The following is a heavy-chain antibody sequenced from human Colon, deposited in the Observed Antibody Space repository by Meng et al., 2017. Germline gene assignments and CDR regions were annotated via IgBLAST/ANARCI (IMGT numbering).Heavy chain of an antibody. Sequence: QGKVWRSWAEGKKPGASVKVACKASGYSFTTYAMHWVRQVPGQRLEWMGWINAGNGNTKYSEKFQSRVTITRDTAASTAYMELSSLRSEDTAVYYCARTGCSSSSCYDYWGQGTLVTVSS. V-gene: IGHV1-3*01. CDR3: ARTGCSSSSCYDY. J-gene: IGHJ4*02. CDR2: INAGNGNT. D-gene: IGHD2-2*01. CDR1: GYSFTTYA.